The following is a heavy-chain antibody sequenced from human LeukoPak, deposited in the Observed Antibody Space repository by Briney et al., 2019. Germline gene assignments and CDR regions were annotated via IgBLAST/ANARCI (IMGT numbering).Heavy chain of an antibody. CDR2: IYPGDSDT. CDR3: ARQAYATRFDAFDI. Sequence: GESLKISCKCSGYSFTSYWIGWVRQMPGKGLEWMGIIYPGDSDTKYSPSFKGQVTMSVDKSITTAFLQWSSLKASDTAMYYCARQAYATRFDAFDIWGQGTMVTVSS. D-gene: IGHD2-15*01. J-gene: IGHJ3*02. V-gene: IGHV5-51*01. CDR1: GYSFTSYW.